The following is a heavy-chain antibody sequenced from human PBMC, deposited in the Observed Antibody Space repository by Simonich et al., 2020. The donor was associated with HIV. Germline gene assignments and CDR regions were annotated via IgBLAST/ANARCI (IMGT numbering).Heavy chain of an antibody. V-gene: IGHV3-9*03. D-gene: IGHD6-6*01. CDR3: AKDRYSSSSGSFDY. Sequence: EVQLVESGGGLVQPGRSLRLSCAASGFTFGDYAMHWVRKAPGKGLEWVYSISWNSGSIGYADSVKGRFTISRDNAKNSLYLQMNSLRAEDMALYYCAKDRYSSSSGSFDYWGQGTLVTVSS. CDR2: ISWNSGSI. J-gene: IGHJ4*02. CDR1: GFTFGDYA.